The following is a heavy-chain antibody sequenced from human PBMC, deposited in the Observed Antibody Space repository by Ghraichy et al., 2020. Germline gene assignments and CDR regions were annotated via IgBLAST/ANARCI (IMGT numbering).Heavy chain of an antibody. D-gene: IGHD3-9*01. Sequence: SVKVSCKASGGTFSSYAISWVRQAPGQGLEWMGGIIPIFGTANYAQKFQGRVTITADESTSTAYMELSSLRSEDTAVYYCARDSGRRYFDWLPLWYYYYYMDVWGKGTTVTVSS. CDR2: IIPIFGTA. CDR3: ARDSGRRYFDWLPLWYYYYYMDV. J-gene: IGHJ6*03. V-gene: IGHV1-69*13. CDR1: GGTFSSYA.